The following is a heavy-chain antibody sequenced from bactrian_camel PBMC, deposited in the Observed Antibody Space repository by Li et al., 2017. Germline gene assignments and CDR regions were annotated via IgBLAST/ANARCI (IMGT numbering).Heavy chain of an antibody. D-gene: IGHD7*01. J-gene: IGHJ4*01. Sequence: VQLVESGGGSVQAGGSLRLSCEVSGSTNNLNCMGWFRQIPDKEREGVAAIDSDGSTTYADSAKGRFTISKDNAKNILYLQMNSLEPEDTAMYFCAAVFVNARGMAPTQALSEWEYDYWGQGTQVTVS. CDR1: GSTNNLNC. V-gene: IGHV3S53*01. CDR2: IDSDGST. CDR3: AAVFVNARGMAPTQALSEWEYDY.